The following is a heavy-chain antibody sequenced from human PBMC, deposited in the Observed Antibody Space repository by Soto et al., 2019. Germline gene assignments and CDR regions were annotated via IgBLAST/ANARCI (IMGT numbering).Heavy chain of an antibody. Sequence: EVQLVESGGGLVQPGGSLRLSCAASGFTFSNYWMHWVRQAPGKGLVWVSRIKSDGSSTNYADSVKGRFTSSRDNAKKTLYLQLNSLRVEDTAVYYCARGNNGMDVWGQGTTVTVS. D-gene: IGHD3-10*01. CDR3: ARGNNGMDV. V-gene: IGHV3-74*01. CDR2: IKSDGSST. CDR1: GFTFSNYW. J-gene: IGHJ6*02.